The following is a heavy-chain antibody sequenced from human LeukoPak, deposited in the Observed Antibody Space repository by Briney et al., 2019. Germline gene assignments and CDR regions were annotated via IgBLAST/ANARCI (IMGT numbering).Heavy chain of an antibody. CDR2: IYTSGSS. V-gene: IGHV4-4*07. J-gene: IGHJ4*02. CDR3: ARDISVAGYFLLFDY. CDR1: GGSISSYY. Sequence: SETLSLTCTVSGGSISSYYWSWIRQPAGKGLEWIGRIYTSGSSNSNPSLKSRVTMSADTSKNQFSLKLSSVTAADTAVYYCARDISVAGYFLLFDYWGQGTLVTVSS. D-gene: IGHD6-19*01.